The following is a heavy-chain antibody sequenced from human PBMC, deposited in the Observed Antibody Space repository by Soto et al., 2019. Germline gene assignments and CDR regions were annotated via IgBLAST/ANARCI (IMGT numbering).Heavy chain of an antibody. CDR3: ARLGFCAGGRCCPDH. J-gene: IGHJ4*02. Sequence: QVQLQESGPGLVKPSETLSLTCTVPGDSITSYYWSWIRQSPGRGLEWIGYVHYSGSMYYTPSLESRVTISIDTSKNQFSLRLTSVTAADTAVYFCARLGFCAGGRCCPDHWGQGTLVTVSS. CDR2: VHYSGSM. CDR1: GDSITSYY. D-gene: IGHD2-15*01. V-gene: IGHV4-59*08.